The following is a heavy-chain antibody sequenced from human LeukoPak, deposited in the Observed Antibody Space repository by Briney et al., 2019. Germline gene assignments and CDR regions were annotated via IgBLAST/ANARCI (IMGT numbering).Heavy chain of an antibody. CDR1: GYSISSGYY. V-gene: IGHV4-38-2*01. J-gene: IGHJ4*02. D-gene: IGHD1-26*01. CDR2: IYHSGST. Sequence: SETLSLTCAVSGYSISSGYYWGWIRQPPGKGLEWIGNIYHSGSTYYNPSLQSRVTISVDTSKNQFSLKLSSVTAADTAVYYCARVGGSYEPLDYWGQGTQVTVSS. CDR3: ARVGGSYEPLDY.